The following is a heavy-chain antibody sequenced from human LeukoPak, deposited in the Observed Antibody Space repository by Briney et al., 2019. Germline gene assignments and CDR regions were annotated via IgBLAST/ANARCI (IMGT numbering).Heavy chain of an antibody. V-gene: IGHV4-59*01. Sequence: PSETLSLTCTVSGGSISNYYWNWIRPPPGKGLEWIGYIYYTGNTNYNPSLKSRVTISVDTSKNQFSLKLSSVTAADTAVYYCARDRLQLQSWGQGTLVTVSS. J-gene: IGHJ5*02. CDR1: GGSISNYY. CDR3: ARDRLQLQS. D-gene: IGHD1-1*01. CDR2: IYYTGNT.